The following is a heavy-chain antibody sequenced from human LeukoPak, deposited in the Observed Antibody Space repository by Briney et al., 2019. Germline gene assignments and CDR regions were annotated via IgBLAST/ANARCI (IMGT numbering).Heavy chain of an antibody. D-gene: IGHD1-26*01. CDR3: ARVLMGGATEVDY. CDR1: GFTFSSYS. CDR2: ISSSSSYI. Sequence: NPGGSLRLSCAASGFTFSSYSMNWVRQAPGKGLEWVSSISSSSSYIYYADSVKGRFTISRDNAKNSLYLQMNSLRAEDTAVYYCARVLMGGATEVDYWGQGTLVTVSS. V-gene: IGHV3-21*01. J-gene: IGHJ4*02.